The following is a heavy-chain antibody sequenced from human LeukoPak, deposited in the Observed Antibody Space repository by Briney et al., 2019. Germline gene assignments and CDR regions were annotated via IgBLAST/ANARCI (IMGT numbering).Heavy chain of an antibody. CDR3: ARRFDS. V-gene: IGHV3-48*01. Sequence: GGSLRLSCAATGFTFSSYNMNWVRQAPGRGLEWVSSITTSSSVFYADSVKGRFTISRDNAQNSLYLQMNSLRADDTAVYYCARRFDSWGRGTLVTVSS. CDR2: ITTSSSV. J-gene: IGHJ4*02. CDR1: GFTFSSYN.